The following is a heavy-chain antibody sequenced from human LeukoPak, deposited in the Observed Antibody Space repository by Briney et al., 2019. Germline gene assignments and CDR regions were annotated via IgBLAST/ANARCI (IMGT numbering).Heavy chain of an antibody. V-gene: IGHV1-69*13. D-gene: IGHD2-2*01. CDR1: TATFSSYT. CDR2: IIPIFGTE. J-gene: IGHJ5*02. CDR3: ARVVTGRYCSSTSCHWRAWFDP. Sequence: GAAVKVSCNASTATFSSYTNSWVRQAHGQGLEWMGVIIPIFGTENYAQKFQGRVTITADESTRTAYMELSSLRSEDTAVYYCARVVTGRYCSSTSCHWRAWFDPWGQGTLVTVSS.